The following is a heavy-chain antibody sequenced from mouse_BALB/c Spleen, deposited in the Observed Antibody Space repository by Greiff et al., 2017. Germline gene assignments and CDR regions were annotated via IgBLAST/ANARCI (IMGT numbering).Heavy chain of an antibody. CDR3: ARRLPWYFDV. D-gene: IGHD2-2*01. V-gene: IGHV14-3*02. Sequence: VQLQQSGAELVKPGASVKLSCTASGFNIKDTYMHWVKQRPEQGLEWIGRIDPANGNTKYDPKFQGKATITADTSSNTAYLQLSSLTSEDTAVYYCARRLPWYFDVWGAGTTVTVSA. CDR1: GFNIKDTY. J-gene: IGHJ1*01. CDR2: IDPANGNT.